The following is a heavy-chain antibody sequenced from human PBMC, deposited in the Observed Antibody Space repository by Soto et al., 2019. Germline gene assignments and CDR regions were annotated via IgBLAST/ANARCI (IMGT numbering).Heavy chain of an antibody. CDR1: GFAFNSYA. Sequence: GGSLRLSCVASGFAFNSYAMTWVRQAPGKGLEWVSTITNSGGSTYYADSVKGRFTISRDNSKNTLYMQMTTLTAEDTAIYYCTKEHDYGYYGWFDPWGQGTLVTVSS. V-gene: IGHV3-23*01. J-gene: IGHJ5*02. D-gene: IGHD4-17*01. CDR2: ITNSGGST. CDR3: TKEHDYGYYGWFDP.